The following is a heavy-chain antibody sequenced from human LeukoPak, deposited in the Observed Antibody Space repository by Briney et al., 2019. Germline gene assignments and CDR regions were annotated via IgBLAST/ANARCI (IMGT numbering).Heavy chain of an antibody. D-gene: IGHD6-19*01. CDR1: GYTFTDYY. Sequence: ASVTVSCKASGYTFTDYYMNWVRQAPGQGLEWMGVINPSGGGTSYAQRFQGRVTMTTDTSSSTVYMELSSLRSEDTAVYYCARDKDAPGYSSGWRQYYYGLDIWGQGTTVTVSS. V-gene: IGHV1-46*01. J-gene: IGHJ6*02. CDR3: ARDKDAPGYSSGWRQYYYGLDI. CDR2: INPSGGGT.